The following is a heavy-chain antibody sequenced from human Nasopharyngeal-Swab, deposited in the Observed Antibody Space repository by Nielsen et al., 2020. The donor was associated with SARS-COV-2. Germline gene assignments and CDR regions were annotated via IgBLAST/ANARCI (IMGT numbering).Heavy chain of an antibody. CDR1: GFTFDDYA. J-gene: IGHJ4*02. D-gene: IGHD4-17*01. V-gene: IGHV3-9*01. CDR3: AKGVDYGDYGRGFDY. Sequence: SLKISCAASGFTFDDYAMHLVRQAPGKGLEWVSGISWNSGSIGYADSVKGRFTISRDNAKNSLYLQMNSLRAEDTALYYCAKGVDYGDYGRGFDYWGQGTLVTVSS. CDR2: ISWNSGSI.